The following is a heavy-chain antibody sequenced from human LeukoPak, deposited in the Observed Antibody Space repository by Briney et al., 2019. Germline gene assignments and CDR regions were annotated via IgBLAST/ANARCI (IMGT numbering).Heavy chain of an antibody. CDR1: GFTFSSYE. CDR2: ISSSGSTI. D-gene: IGHD4-23*01. J-gene: IGHJ4*02. Sequence: PGGSLRLSCAASGFTFSSYEMNWVRQAPGKGLEWVSYISSSGSTIYYADSVKGRFTISRDNAKNSLYLQMNSLRAKDTAVYYCARVDPDYGGNSGIDYWGQGTLVTVSS. CDR3: ARVDPDYGGNSGIDY. V-gene: IGHV3-48*03.